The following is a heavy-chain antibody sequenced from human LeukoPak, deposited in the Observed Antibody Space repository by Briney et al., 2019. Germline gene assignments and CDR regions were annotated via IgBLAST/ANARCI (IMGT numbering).Heavy chain of an antibody. J-gene: IGHJ5*02. Sequence: SETLSLTCAVSGGSISSGGHSWRWIRQPPGKGLEWIGYIYHSGSTYYNPSLKSRVTISVDRSKNQFSLKLTSVTAADTAVYYCARQLTQGWFDPWGQGTLVTVSS. V-gene: IGHV4-30-2*01. CDR3: ARQLTQGWFDP. CDR1: GGSISSGGHS. D-gene: IGHD2-2*01. CDR2: IYHSGST.